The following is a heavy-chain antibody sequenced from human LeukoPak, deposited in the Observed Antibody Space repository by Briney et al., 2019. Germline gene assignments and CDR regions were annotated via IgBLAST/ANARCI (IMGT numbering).Heavy chain of an antibody. CDR3: ARDGNRDGDMDV. D-gene: IGHD1-1*01. CDR2: ISSSSSLI. Sequence: PGGSLRLSCAASGFTFSSYAMSWVRQAPGKGLEWVAYISSSSSLIYYAGSVKGRFTVSRDSAKRSLYLQMNSLRAEDTAVYYCARDGNRDGDMDVWGEGTTVTVSS. V-gene: IGHV3-48*01. J-gene: IGHJ6*03. CDR1: GFTFSSYA.